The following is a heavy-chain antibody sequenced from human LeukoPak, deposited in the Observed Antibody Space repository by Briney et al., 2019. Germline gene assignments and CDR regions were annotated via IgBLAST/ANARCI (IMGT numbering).Heavy chain of an antibody. CDR1: GFTFGSYG. CDR3: AKGDEKIYSYGSLFDY. V-gene: IGHV3-30*18. Sequence: PGRSLRLSCAASGFTFGSYGMHWVRQAPGKGLEWVAVISYDGSNKYYADSVKGRFTISRDNSKNTLYLQMNSLRAEDTAVYYCAKGDEKIYSYGSLFDYWGQGTLVTVSS. CDR2: ISYDGSNK. D-gene: IGHD5-18*01. J-gene: IGHJ4*02.